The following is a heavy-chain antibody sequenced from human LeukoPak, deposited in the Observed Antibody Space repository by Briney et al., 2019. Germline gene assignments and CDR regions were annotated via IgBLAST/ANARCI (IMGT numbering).Heavy chain of an antibody. J-gene: IGHJ4*02. CDR2: INPNSGGT. CDR3: ARAGEEIYQLLYSRDTETFDY. D-gene: IGHD2-2*02. CDR1: GYTFTGYY. V-gene: IGHV1-2*02. Sequence: ASVKVSCKASGYTFTGYYMHWVRQAPGQGLEWMGWINPNSGGTNYAQKFQGRVTMTRDTSISTAYMELRSLRSDDTAVYYCARAGEEIYQLLYSRDTETFDYWGQGTLVTVSS.